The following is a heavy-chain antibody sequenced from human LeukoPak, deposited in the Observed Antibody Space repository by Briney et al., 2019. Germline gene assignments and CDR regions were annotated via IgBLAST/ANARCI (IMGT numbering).Heavy chain of an antibody. V-gene: IGHV4-34*01. CDR1: GGSISSYH. CDR3: ARATEGYSSSVVYMDV. Sequence: PSETLSLTCTVSGGSISSYHWRWIRQPPGKGLEWIGEINHSGSTRYSPSLKSRVTISVDTPKNQFSLKLSSVTAADTAVYYCARATEGYSSSVVYMDVWGKGATVTVSS. CDR2: INHSGST. J-gene: IGHJ6*03. D-gene: IGHD6-6*01.